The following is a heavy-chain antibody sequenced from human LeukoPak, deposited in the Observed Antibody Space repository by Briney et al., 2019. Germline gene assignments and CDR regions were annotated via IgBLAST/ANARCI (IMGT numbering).Heavy chain of an antibody. Sequence: SETLSLTCTVSGSSLSTFYWSWLRQSPGTGLEWIGFIHDTGSTAYNPSLKSRVTISVDTSKNQFSLKLSSVTAADTAVYYCARDSSSYSLDYWGQGTLVTVSS. CDR3: ARDSSSYSLDY. D-gene: IGHD6-6*01. CDR1: GSSLSTFY. CDR2: IHDTGST. J-gene: IGHJ4*02. V-gene: IGHV4-59*12.